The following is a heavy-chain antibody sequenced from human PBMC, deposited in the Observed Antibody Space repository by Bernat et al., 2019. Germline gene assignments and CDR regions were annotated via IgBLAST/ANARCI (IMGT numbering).Heavy chain of an antibody. J-gene: IGHJ1*01. CDR2: ISGSGGST. CDR1: GFTFSSYV. D-gene: IGHD1-26*01. Sequence: EVQLLESGGGLVQPGGSLRLSCAASGFTFSSYVMSWVRQAPGKGLEWVSAISGSGGSTYYADSVKGRFTISRDNSKNTLYLQMNSLRAEDTAVYYCAKDWDLGGSPEYFQHWGQGTLVTVSS. V-gene: IGHV3-23*01. CDR3: AKDWDLGGSPEYFQH.